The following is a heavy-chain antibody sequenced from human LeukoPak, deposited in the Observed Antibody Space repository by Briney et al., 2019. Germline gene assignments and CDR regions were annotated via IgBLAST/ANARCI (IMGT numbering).Heavy chain of an antibody. CDR2: IKQDGSEK. J-gene: IGHJ4*02. Sequence: GGSLRLSCAASGFCFSRDWMSWVRQAPAEGREWVANIKQDGSEKYYVESVKSRFTISRDNAKNSLYLQTNSLRAEDTAVYYCARAGQECFGELGFDQWGQGTLVIVSS. D-gene: IGHD3-10*01. CDR3: ARAGQECFGELGFDQ. V-gene: IGHV3-7*01. CDR1: GFCFSRDW.